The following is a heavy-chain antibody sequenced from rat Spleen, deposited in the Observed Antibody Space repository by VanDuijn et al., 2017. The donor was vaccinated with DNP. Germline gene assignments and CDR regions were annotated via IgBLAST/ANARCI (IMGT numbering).Heavy chain of an antibody. Sequence: EVQLVESGGDLVQPGRSLKLSCVASGFTFNNYWMTWIRQVPGKGLEWVASITDSGDYTYYPDSVKGRFTISRDNAKSTLYLQRDSLRSEDTATYYCARYDGSYYYGGYFDFWGPGTMVSVSS. CDR3: ARYDGSYYYGGYFDF. V-gene: IGHV5-31*01. CDR2: ITDSGDYT. J-gene: IGHJ1*01. D-gene: IGHD1-12*02. CDR1: GFTFNNYW.